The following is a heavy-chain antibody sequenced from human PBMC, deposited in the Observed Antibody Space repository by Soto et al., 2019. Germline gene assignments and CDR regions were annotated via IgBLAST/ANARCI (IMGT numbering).Heavy chain of an antibody. CDR3: AKARTRNDGWGFGY. J-gene: IGHJ4*02. D-gene: IGHD1-1*01. CDR1: GFTFSNYA. CDR2: ISGSGDDT. Sequence: EVQVLESGGGLVQPGGSLRLSCAASGFTFSNYAMNWVRQAPGKGLEWVSVISGSGDDTYYLDSVKGRFTISRDNSKNTLYLQMNSLRAEDTALDYFAKARTRNDGWGFGYWGQGTLVPVSS. V-gene: IGHV3-23*01.